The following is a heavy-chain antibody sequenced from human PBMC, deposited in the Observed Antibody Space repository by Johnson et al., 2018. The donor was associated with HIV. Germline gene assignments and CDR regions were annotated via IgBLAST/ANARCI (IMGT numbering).Heavy chain of an antibody. J-gene: IGHJ3*01. CDR2: IGYDGSKG. CDR1: GFTFSTYA. V-gene: IGHV3-33*08. CDR3: ARGGLLWFGHPAD. D-gene: IGHD3-10*01. Sequence: QVQLVESGGGVVQPGRSLRLSCAASGFTFSTYAVHWVRQAPGKGLEWVAVIGYDGSKGYYGDSVKGRFTISRDNSKNTLYLQMNSLRAEDTAVYYCARGGLLWFGHPADWGQGTMVTVSS.